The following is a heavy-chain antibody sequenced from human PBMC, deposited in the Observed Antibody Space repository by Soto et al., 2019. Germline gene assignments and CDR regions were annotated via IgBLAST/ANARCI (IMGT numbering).Heavy chain of an antibody. Sequence: WTWLRQSPTNGPEWIGYFHFSGSTKYNPSLESRLTISADTSKNQISLTLSSVTAADTAVYYCARASGYSYGYDDFFDNWGQGTLANVSS. J-gene: IGHJ4*01. CDR2: FHFSGST. D-gene: IGHD5-18*01. V-gene: IGHV4-59*01. CDR3: ARASGYSYGYDDFFDN.